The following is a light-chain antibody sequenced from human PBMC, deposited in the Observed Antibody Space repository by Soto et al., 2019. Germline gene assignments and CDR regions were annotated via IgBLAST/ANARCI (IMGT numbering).Light chain of an antibody. CDR1: SSDVGTYSL. V-gene: IGLV2-23*01. Sequence: QSALTQPASVSGSPVQSIIISCTGASSDVGTYSLVSWYQQHPGKAPNLMIYEGSRRPSGVSNRFSGSTSDNAAALTSSGLQAEAEADYYCCSYAGSTNFVLFGGGTKLTVL. CDR2: EGS. J-gene: IGLJ3*02. CDR3: CSYAGSTNFVL.